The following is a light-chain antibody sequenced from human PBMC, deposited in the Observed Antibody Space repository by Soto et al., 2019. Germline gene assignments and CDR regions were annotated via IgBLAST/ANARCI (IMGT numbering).Light chain of an antibody. V-gene: IGLV2-14*01. CDR1: SSDVGDYPY. J-gene: IGLJ1*01. CDR2: EVT. Sequence: QSALTQPASVSGSPGQSITISCTGTSSDVGDYPYVSWYQQHPGKVPKLIIYEVTNRPSGVSGRFSGSKSENTASLTISGLPDDDEADYCCSSYSRPNTLVFGSGTKLTVL. CDR3: SSYSRPNTLV.